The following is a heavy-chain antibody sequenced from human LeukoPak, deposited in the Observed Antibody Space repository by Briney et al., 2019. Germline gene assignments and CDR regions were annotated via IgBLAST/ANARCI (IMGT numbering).Heavy chain of an antibody. Sequence: ASVKVSCKASGYTFTSYDINWVRQATGQGPEWMGWMNPNSGNTGYAQKFQGRVTMTRNTSISTAYMELSSLRSEDTAVYYCARAGCSSTSCYAAYYYYGMDVWGQGTTVTVSS. CDR1: GYTFTSYD. CDR3: ARAGCSSTSCYAAYYYYGMDV. D-gene: IGHD2-2*01. CDR2: MNPNSGNT. J-gene: IGHJ6*02. V-gene: IGHV1-8*01.